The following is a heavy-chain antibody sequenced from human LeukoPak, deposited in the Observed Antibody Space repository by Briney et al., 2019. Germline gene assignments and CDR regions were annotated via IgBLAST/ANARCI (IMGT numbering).Heavy chain of an antibody. Sequence: GASVKVSCKASGYTFTGYYMHWVRQAPGQGLEWMGWISAYNGNTNYAQKLQGRVTMTTDTSTSTAYMELRSLRSDDTAVYYCAIPTRSVAGFGYWGQGTLVTVSS. D-gene: IGHD6-19*01. V-gene: IGHV1-18*04. J-gene: IGHJ4*02. CDR2: ISAYNGNT. CDR1: GYTFTGYY. CDR3: AIPTRSVAGFGY.